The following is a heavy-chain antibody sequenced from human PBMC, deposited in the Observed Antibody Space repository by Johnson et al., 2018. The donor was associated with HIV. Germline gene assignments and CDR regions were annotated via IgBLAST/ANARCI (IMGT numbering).Heavy chain of an antibody. CDR3: AKSSPPGLAPLGG. D-gene: IGHD6-19*01. Sequence: VQLVESGGGLVQPGRSLRLSCAASGFTFDDYGMHWVRQTPGKGLEWVSGISWNSGSIGYADSVKGRFTISRDNAKKSLYLQMNSLRAEDTAVYYCAKSSPPGLAPLGGWGQGTMVTVSS. CDR2: ISWNSGSI. J-gene: IGHJ3*01. CDR1: GFTFDDYG. V-gene: IGHV3-9*01.